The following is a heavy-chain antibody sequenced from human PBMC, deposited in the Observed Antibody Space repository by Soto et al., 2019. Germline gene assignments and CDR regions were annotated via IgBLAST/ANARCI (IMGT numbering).Heavy chain of an antibody. CDR3: TKDSGWTSAD. D-gene: IGHD3-10*01. V-gene: IGHV3-23*01. Sequence: EVQLLESGGGLVQPGGSRRLSCAASGFTFSDYGMSWVRQAPGKGLEWVSGISGGATYYADSVKGRFVISRDDSKNALYLEMDSLRVEDTAVYYFTKDSGWTSADWGQGTLVTLSS. J-gene: IGHJ4*02. CDR1: GFTFSDYG. CDR2: ISGGAT.